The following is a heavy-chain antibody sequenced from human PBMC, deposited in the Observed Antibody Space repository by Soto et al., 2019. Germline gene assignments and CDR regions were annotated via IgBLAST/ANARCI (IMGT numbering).Heavy chain of an antibody. CDR1: WDSVSINSGA. D-gene: IGHD6-19*01. CDR3: PGQSVAGATDY. CDR2: TYYRSKWYT. Sequence: PSQPLSLSCAISWDSVSINSGAWNLIRHSPSRGLEWLGRTYYRSKWYTGYAVSVRSRITINPDKSKNQFSLQLSSVTPEEKAVYYCPGQSVAGATDYWGQGTTDTVSS. V-gene: IGHV6-1*01. J-gene: IGHJ4*02.